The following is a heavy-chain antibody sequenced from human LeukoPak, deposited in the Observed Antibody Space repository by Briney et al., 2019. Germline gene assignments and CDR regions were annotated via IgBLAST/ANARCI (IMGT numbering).Heavy chain of an antibody. V-gene: IGHV1-18*01. CDR3: ARTVPAAIPPYFDY. CDR1: GYTFTSYG. J-gene: IGHJ4*02. D-gene: IGHD2-2*01. CDR2: ISAYNGST. Sequence: ASVKVSCKASGYTFTSYGISWVRQAPGQGLEWMGWISAYNGSTNYAQKLQGRVTMTTDTSTSTAYMELRSLRSDDTAVYYCARTVPAAIPPYFDYWGQGTLVTVSS.